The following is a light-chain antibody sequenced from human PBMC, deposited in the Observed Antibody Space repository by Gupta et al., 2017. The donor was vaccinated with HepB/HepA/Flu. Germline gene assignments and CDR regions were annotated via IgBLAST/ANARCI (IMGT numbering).Light chain of an antibody. Sequence: QSVLTQPPSVSGAPGQRVTISCTGSSSNIGAGYDVHWYRQVPGTGPKVLVYGNNKRPWGAPDRFSGSRSGTSASLAITGRQAEDEDDYYCQSYDSSLYVFGTGTKVIVL. CDR2: GNN. J-gene: IGLJ1*01. CDR3: QSYDSSLYV. CDR1: SSNIGAGYD. V-gene: IGLV1-40*01.